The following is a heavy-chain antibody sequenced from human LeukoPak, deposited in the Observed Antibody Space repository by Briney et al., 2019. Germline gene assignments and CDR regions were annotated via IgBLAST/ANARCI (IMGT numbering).Heavy chain of an antibody. V-gene: IGHV3-23*01. D-gene: IGHD2-2*01. J-gene: IGHJ4*02. CDR3: AKGVVVAPDVTPFDY. CDR2: ISGRVASK. CDR1: GLTFNNYA. Sequence: VGSLRLSCAVSGLTFNNYAMSWVRQAPGKGLEGGSGISGRVASKYYTDSVKGRFTISRDKSKNTLYLQMNSLRAEDTAVYYCAKGVVVAPDVTPFDYWGQGTLVTVSS.